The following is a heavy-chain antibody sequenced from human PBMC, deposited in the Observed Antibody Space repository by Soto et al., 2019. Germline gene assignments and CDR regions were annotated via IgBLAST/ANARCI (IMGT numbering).Heavy chain of an antibody. CDR2: MNPNSDNT. CDR3: ARTLYGDNVDY. J-gene: IGHJ4*02. V-gene: IGHV1-8*02. D-gene: IGHD4-17*01. Sequence: GASVKVSCKASGYTFTTTYINWVRQATGQGLEWMGWMNPNSDNTGYAQKFQGRVTMTRNTSISTAYMELSSLRSEDTAVYYCARTLYGDNVDYWGQGTLVTVSS. CDR1: GYTFTTTY.